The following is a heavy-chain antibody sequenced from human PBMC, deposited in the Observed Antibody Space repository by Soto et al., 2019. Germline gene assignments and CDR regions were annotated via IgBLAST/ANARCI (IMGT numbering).Heavy chain of an antibody. D-gene: IGHD5-12*01. CDR3: ARDPLPAGGYNYDVDAFDI. CDR2: ISSSSSYI. V-gene: IGHV3-21*01. Sequence: GALRLSCAASGFRFSYYKMNWVRQAPGKGLEWVSSISSSSSYIYYADSVKGRFTISRDNAKNSLYLQMNSLRAEDTAVYYCARDPLPAGGYNYDVDAFDIWGQGTMVTVSS. J-gene: IGHJ3*02. CDR1: GFRFSYYK.